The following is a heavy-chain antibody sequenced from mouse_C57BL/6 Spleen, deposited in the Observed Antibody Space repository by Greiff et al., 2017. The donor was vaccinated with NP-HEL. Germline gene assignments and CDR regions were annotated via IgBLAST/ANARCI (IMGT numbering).Heavy chain of an antibody. Sequence: EVHLVESGGGLVKPGGSLKLSCAASGFTFSSYAMSWVRQTPEKRLEWVATISDGGRYTYYPDNVKGRFTISRDNAKNNLYLQMSHLKSEDTAMYYCARDGPPYYPFAYWGQGTLVTVSA. CDR1: GFTFSSYA. V-gene: IGHV5-4*01. CDR2: ISDGGRYT. D-gene: IGHD2-10*01. J-gene: IGHJ3*01. CDR3: ARDGPPYYPFAY.